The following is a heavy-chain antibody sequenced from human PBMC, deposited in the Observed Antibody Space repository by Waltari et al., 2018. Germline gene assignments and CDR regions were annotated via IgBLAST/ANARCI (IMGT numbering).Heavy chain of an antibody. J-gene: IGHJ4*02. V-gene: IGHV1-2*02. CDR2: VNGNDGSP. Sequence: QVQLVQSGAELKKPGASVKVSCKASRYTFTTYNFHWVRQAPGQGLEGMGWVNGNDGSPRYARKYQGRVTMTRDTSMNTVFMELKSLTFDDTAVYYCVRDSSEPEEDLDYWGQGTLVTVSS. CDR1: RYTFTTYN. CDR3: VRDSSEPEEDLDY. D-gene: IGHD6-6*01.